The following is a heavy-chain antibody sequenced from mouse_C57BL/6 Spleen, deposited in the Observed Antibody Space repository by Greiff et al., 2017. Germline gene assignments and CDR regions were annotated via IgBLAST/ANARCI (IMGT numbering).Heavy chain of an antibody. V-gene: IGHV1-74*01. CDR1: GYTFTSYL. J-gene: IGHJ3*01. CDR3: AIGLLRSPFAY. CDR2: IHPSDSDT. D-gene: IGHD1-1*01. Sequence: QVQLKQPGAELVKPGASVKVSCKASGYTFTSYLMHWVKQRPGQGLEWIGRIHPSDSDTNYNQKFKGKATLTVDKSSSTAYMQLSSLTSEDSAVYYCAIGLLRSPFAYWGQGTLVTVSA.